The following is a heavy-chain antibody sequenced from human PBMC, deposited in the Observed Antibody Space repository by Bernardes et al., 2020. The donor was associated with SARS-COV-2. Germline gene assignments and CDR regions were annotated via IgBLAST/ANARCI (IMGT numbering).Heavy chain of an antibody. D-gene: IGHD5-12*01. Sequence: ASVKVSCMVSGLKVDELSIHWVRQAPGKGFEWMGGFAPEDDGMIYPQKFRDRVTMTDDTSTDTAYLEVRSLTSEDTALYFCTKDRAAAGRDGYFPWGQGTLVTVSS. CDR3: TKDRAAAGRDGYFP. V-gene: IGHV1-24*01. J-gene: IGHJ4*02. CDR1: GLKVDELS. CDR2: FAPEDDGM.